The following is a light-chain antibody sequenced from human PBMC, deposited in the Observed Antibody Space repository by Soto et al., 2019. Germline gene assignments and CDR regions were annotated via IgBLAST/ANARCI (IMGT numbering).Light chain of an antibody. J-gene: IGLJ1*01. Sequence: LTQPASVSGSPGQSITIFCTGTSSDVGAYNYVSWYQQHPGTAPKLIIYDVTIRPSGVSDRFSGSKSGNTASLSISGLQAEDEADYYCSSYTTSTTLIGVGTGTKV. CDR1: SSDVGAYNY. CDR3: SSYTTSTTLIG. V-gene: IGLV2-14*01. CDR2: DVT.